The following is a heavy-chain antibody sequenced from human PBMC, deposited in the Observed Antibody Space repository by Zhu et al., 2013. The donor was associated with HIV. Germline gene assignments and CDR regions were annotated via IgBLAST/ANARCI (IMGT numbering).Heavy chain of an antibody. Sequence: QVQLVQSGAEVKKPGSSVKVSCKASGGTFSSYAISWVRQAPGQGLEWMGGIIPIFGTANYAQKFQGRVTITADESTSTAYMELSSLRSEDTAVYYCARDGAVVGAQSDAFDIWGQGTMVTVSS. CDR1: GGTFSSYA. CDR3: ARDGAVVGAQSDAFDI. J-gene: IGHJ3*02. CDR2: IIPIFGTA. V-gene: IGHV1-69*12. D-gene: IGHD2-21*01.